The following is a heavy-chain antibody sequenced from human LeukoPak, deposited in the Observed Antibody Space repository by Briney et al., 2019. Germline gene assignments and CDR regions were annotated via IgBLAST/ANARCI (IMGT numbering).Heavy chain of an antibody. D-gene: IGHD5-24*01. V-gene: IGHV4-39*01. Sequence: PSETLSLTCTVSGGSISSSSYYWGWIRQPPGTGLEWIGSIYYSGSTYYNPSLKSRVTISVDTSKNQFSLKLSSVTAADTAVYYCARQEMATYYFDYWGQGTLVTVSS. CDR1: GGSISSSSYY. CDR2: IYYSGST. CDR3: ARQEMATYYFDY. J-gene: IGHJ4*02.